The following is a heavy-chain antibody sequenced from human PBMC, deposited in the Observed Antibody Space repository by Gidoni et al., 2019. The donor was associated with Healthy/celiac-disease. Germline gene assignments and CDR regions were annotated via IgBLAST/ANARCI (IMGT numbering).Heavy chain of an antibody. J-gene: IGHJ3*02. V-gene: IGHV3-30-3*01. CDR2: ISYDGSNK. CDR1: GFTFSSYV. CDR3: AREAGYCTNGVCYEHDAFDI. Sequence: QVQLVESGGGVVQPGRSLRLSCAASGFTFSSYVMHGVRQAPGKGLEWVAVISYDGSNKYYADSVKGRFTISRDNSKNTLYLQMNSLRAEDTAVYYCAREAGYCTNGVCYEHDAFDIWGQGTMVTVSS. D-gene: IGHD2-8*01.